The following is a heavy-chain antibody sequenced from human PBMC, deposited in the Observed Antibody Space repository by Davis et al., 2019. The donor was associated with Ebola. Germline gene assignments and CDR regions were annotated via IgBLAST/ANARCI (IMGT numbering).Heavy chain of an antibody. Sequence: MPSETLSLTCTLSGGPIFRLSYYWGWIRQPPGKGLEWIGSIYYTGSTYYNPSLKSRVTISVDTSKNQFSLKLSSVTAADTAVYYCARRGASIAVDGNDAFDMWGKGKTVTVSS. D-gene: IGHD6-19*01. CDR1: GGPIFRLSYY. V-gene: IGHV4-39*01. CDR2: IYYTGST. CDR3: ARRGASIAVDGNDAFDM. J-gene: IGHJ3*02.